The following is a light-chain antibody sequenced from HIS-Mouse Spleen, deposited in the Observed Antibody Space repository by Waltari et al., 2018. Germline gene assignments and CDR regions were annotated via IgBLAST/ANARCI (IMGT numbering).Light chain of an antibody. V-gene: IGKV3-20*01. CDR2: GAS. Sequence: EIVLTQSPGTLSFSPGESATLSCRASPRVSSSYLAWYQQKPGQAPRRLIYGASSRATGIPDRFSGSGSGTDFTLTISRLEPEDFAVYYCQQYGSSLLWTFGQGTKVEIK. CDR1: PRVSSSY. J-gene: IGKJ1*01. CDR3: QQYGSSLLWT.